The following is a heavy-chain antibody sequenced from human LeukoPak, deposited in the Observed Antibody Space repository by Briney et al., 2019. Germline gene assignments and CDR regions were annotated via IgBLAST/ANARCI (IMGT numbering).Heavy chain of an antibody. J-gene: IGHJ6*02. D-gene: IGHD3-10*01. Sequence: GGSLRLSCAASGFTVSSNYMSWVRQAPGKGLEWVSVIYSGGSTYYADSVKGRFTISRDNTKNTLYLQMNSLRAEDTAVYYCARDITMVRGVVPYYYYGMDVWGQGTTVTVSS. V-gene: IGHV3-53*01. CDR1: GFTVSSNY. CDR2: IYSGGST. CDR3: ARDITMVRGVVPYYYYGMDV.